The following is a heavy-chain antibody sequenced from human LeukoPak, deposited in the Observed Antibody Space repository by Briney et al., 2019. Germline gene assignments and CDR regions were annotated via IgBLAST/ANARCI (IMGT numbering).Heavy chain of an antibody. CDR3: ASGTQSDC. J-gene: IGHJ4*02. CDR1: GFTFSSYE. Sequence: GGSLRLSCEASGFTFSSYEMNWVRQAPGKGLEWVSYISSSGSTKSYADSVRGRFTISRDNAKNSLFLQMNSLRAEDTAVYCCASGTQSDCWGQGTLVTVSS. D-gene: IGHD1-14*01. CDR2: ISSSGSTK. V-gene: IGHV3-48*03.